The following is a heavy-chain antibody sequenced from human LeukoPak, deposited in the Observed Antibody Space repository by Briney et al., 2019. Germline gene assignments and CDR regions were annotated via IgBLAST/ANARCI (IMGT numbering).Heavy chain of an antibody. CDR1: GFTFSSYW. J-gene: IGHJ4*02. D-gene: IGHD1-14*01. V-gene: IGHV3-7*02. CDR3: ATGGGPFDY. CDR2: IKQDGSEK. Sequence: GGSLRLACAASGFTFSSYWMSWVRQAPGKGLEWVANIKQDGSEKYYVDSVKGRFTISRDNAKNSLYLQMNSLRSEDTAVYYCATGGGPFDYWGQGTLVTVSS.